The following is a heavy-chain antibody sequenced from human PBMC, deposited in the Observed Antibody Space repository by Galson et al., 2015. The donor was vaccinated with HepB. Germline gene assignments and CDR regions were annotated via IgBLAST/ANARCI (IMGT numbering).Heavy chain of an antibody. Sequence: QSGAEVKKPGESLKISCKGSGYTFTSYWIGWVRQMPGKGLEWMGIIYPGDSDTRKSPSFQGQVTISVEKSISTAYLQWGSLKASDTAMYYCARQAMVGADGMDVWGQGTTVTVSS. D-gene: IGHD3-10*01. CDR3: ARQAMVGADGMDV. J-gene: IGHJ6*01. V-gene: IGHV5-51*01. CDR1: GYTFTSYW. CDR2: IYPGDSDT.